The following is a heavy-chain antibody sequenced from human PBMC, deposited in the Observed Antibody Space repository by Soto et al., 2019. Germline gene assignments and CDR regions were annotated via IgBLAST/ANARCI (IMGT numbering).Heavy chain of an antibody. J-gene: IGHJ6*02. CDR2: VHHSWGS. D-gene: IGHD3-10*01. CDR1: GGSISSYY. CDR3: ARQGFGPLHGLVDV. Sequence: QVQLQESGPGLVKPSETLSLSCTVSGGSISSYYWSWFRQSPGKRMEWIGYVHHSWGSSYNPSLQGRGAISLDTSKSQSSLKVTSVTATDTAVYYCARQGFGPLHGLVDVWGQGTTVTVSS. V-gene: IGHV4-59*08.